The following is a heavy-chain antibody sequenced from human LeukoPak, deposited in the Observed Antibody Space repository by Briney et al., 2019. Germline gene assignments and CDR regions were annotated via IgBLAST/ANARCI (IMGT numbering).Heavy chain of an antibody. CDR2: IIPIFGTA. Sequence: GASVTVSFKSSGYTFTIYYMHWVRQPPAQGLEWMGVIIPIFGTANYAQKFQGRVKITADESTGTAYMELSSLRSDDTAVYYCARAPLEYYYDRSGYYDYWGQGTLVTVSS. CDR1: GYTFTIYY. J-gene: IGHJ4*02. D-gene: IGHD3-22*01. V-gene: IGHV1-69*13. CDR3: ARAPLEYYYDRSGYYDY.